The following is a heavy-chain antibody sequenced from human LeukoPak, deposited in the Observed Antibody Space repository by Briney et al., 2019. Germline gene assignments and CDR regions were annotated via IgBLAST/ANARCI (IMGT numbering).Heavy chain of an antibody. Sequence: SETLSLTCTVSGGSISSYYWSWIQQPPGKGLEWIGYIYYSGSTNYNPSLKSRVTISVDTSKNQFSLKLSSVTAADTAVYYCARVYYYDSSGYYPAEYFQHWGQGTLVTVCS. CDR3: ARVYYYDSSGYYPAEYFQH. D-gene: IGHD3-22*01. V-gene: IGHV4-59*01. CDR2: IYYSGST. J-gene: IGHJ1*01. CDR1: GGSISSYY.